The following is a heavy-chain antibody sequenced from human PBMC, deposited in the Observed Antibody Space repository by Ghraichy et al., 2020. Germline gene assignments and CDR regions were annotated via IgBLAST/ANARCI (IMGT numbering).Heavy chain of an antibody. D-gene: IGHD6-6*01. Sequence: GGSLRLSCAASGFTFSSYWMNWVRQAPGKGLEWVANIKTDGSEKYYVDSVKCRFTISRDNAKNSVYLQMNSLRAEDTAVYYCVRGSVPFWGQGTLVTVSS. V-gene: IGHV3-7*03. CDR2: IKTDGSEK. CDR1: GFTFSSYW. J-gene: IGHJ4*02. CDR3: VRGSVPF.